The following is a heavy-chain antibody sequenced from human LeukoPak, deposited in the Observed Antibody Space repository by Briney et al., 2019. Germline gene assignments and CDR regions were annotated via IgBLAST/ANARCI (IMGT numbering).Heavy chain of an antibody. V-gene: IGHV3-9*01. Sequence: PGRSLRLSCAASGFTFDDYAMHWVRQAPGKGLEWVSGISWNSGSIGYADSVKGRFTISRDNAKNSLYLQMNSLRAEDTALYYCTKDIMQQLVGIDYWGQGTLVTVSS. J-gene: IGHJ4*02. CDR3: TKDIMQQLVGIDY. D-gene: IGHD6-13*01. CDR1: GFTFDDYA. CDR2: ISWNSGSI.